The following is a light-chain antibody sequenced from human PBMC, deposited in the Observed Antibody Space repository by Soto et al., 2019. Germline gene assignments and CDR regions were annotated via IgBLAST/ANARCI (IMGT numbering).Light chain of an antibody. Sequence: DIPMTQSPSSLSASVGDRVTITCRASQDIKGYLNWYQQKSGRAPKLLIYAASSLQSGVPSRFRGSGSGTDCTLTITSLQPEDFATYICQQSYFTPSSFTFGPGTK. CDR3: QQSYFTPSSFT. V-gene: IGKV1-39*01. CDR1: QDIKGY. J-gene: IGKJ3*01. CDR2: AAS.